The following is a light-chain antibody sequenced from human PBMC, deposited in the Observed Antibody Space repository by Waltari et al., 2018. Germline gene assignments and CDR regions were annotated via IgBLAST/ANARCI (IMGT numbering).Light chain of an antibody. J-gene: IGKJ1*01. CDR1: QSILDSSNKRNY. Sequence: DIVMTQSPDSLAVSLGERANIKCKSSQSILDSSNKRNYLGWYQQKPGQPPKLLIYWASTREFGVPDRFSGSGSGTDFTLTINSLQPEDVAVYYCQQYYSSPPAWTFGQGTKVEIK. CDR2: WAS. CDR3: QQYYSSPPAWT. V-gene: IGKV4-1*01.